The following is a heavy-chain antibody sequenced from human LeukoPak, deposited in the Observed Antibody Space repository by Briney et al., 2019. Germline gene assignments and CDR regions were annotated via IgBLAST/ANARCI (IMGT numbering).Heavy chain of an antibody. CDR2: INTVGTYI. CDR1: GFTFSSYS. J-gene: IGHJ4*02. CDR3: ARLRRNSDRSGFYYYYDY. Sequence: PGGSLRLCCAASGFTFSSYSFNWVRQAPGKGLEWVSSINTVGTYIYYADSVRGRFTISRDNAENSLWLQMNSLRAEDSAVYYCARLRRNSDRSGFYYYYDYWGQGTLVTVSP. D-gene: IGHD3-22*01. V-gene: IGHV3-21*01.